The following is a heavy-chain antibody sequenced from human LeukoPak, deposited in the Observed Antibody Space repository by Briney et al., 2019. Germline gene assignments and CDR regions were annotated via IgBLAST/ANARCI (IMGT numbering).Heavy chain of an antibody. V-gene: IGHV4-39*01. CDR2: IYYSGTT. CDR3: ARQKGNFDY. J-gene: IGHJ4*02. D-gene: IGHD3-10*01. Sequence: SETLSLTCTVSGGAISSSGYYWGWIRQPPGKGLEWIGSIYYSGTTYNNPSLKSRVTISVDTSKNQFSLKLSSVTAADTAVYYCARQKGNFDYWGQGTLVTVSS. CDR1: GGAISSSGYY.